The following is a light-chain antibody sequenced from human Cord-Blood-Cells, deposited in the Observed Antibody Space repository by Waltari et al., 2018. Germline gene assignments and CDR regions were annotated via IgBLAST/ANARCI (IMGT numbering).Light chain of an antibody. V-gene: IGKV1-39*01. J-gene: IGKJ1*01. CDR3: QQSYSTPRT. Sequence: DIQMTQSQSSLSASVGARVTITCRASQSISSYLHWYQQKPGKAPKLLIYAASSLQSGVPSRFSGSGSGTDFTLTISSLQPEDFATYYCQQSYSTPRTFGQGTKVEIK. CDR2: AAS. CDR1: QSISSY.